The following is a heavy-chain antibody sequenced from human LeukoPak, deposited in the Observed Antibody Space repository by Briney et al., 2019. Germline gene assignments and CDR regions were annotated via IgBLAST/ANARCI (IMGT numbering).Heavy chain of an antibody. J-gene: IGHJ4*02. CDR3: ARGCTSYDC. V-gene: IGHV4-59*01. CDR1: SGSISVYC. Sequence: PSETLSLTCTVSSGSISVYCWRWIRQPPGKGMEWIAYICYSGNTNYHTPPKSPVSMSVDTSNNQFSLKLNSLTAADTAVCYFARGCTSYDCWGQGTLVTASS. CDR2: ICYSGNT.